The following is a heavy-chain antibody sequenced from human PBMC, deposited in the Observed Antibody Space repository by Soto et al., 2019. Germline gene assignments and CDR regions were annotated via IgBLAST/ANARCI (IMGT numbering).Heavy chain of an antibody. J-gene: IGHJ6*02. Sequence: SETLSLTCTVTGGSMTSGDQYWTWIRHRPGEGLEWFGYINHRGSLYYNPSLKSRVSVSVDTSKNQFSLNLSSVTAADAAVYYCARELPQRQGRNMDVWGQGTTVTVSS. CDR1: GGSMTSGDQY. D-gene: IGHD1-1*01. CDR3: ARELPQRQGRNMDV. CDR2: INHRGSL. V-gene: IGHV4-31*03.